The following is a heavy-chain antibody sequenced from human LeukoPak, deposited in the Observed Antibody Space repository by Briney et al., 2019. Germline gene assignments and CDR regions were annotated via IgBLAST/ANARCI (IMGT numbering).Heavy chain of an antibody. CDR3: ARDTRCYDSSGYDY. CDR2: VTPNNGGT. Sequence: PVASVKVSCKASGYTFTGYYMHWVRQAPGQGLEWMGWVTPNNGGTNYAQKFQGRVTMTRDTSISTAYMELSRLRSDDTAVYYCARDTRCYDSSGYDYWGQGTLVTVSS. J-gene: IGHJ4*02. V-gene: IGHV1-2*02. CDR1: GYTFTGYY. D-gene: IGHD3-22*01.